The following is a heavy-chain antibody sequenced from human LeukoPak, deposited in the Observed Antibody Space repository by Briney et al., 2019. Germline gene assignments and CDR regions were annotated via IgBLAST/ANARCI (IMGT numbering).Heavy chain of an antibody. CDR3: ARYHSGWHGDP. Sequence: ASVKVSCKSSGYTFADYYMHWVRQAPGQGLEWMGWINPNSGGTNYAQNFQGRVTMTRDASITTAYMELSRLRPDDTAAYYCARYHSGWHGDPWGQGTLVTVSS. CDR2: INPNSGGT. D-gene: IGHD6-19*01. J-gene: IGHJ5*02. CDR1: GYTFADYY. V-gene: IGHV1-2*02.